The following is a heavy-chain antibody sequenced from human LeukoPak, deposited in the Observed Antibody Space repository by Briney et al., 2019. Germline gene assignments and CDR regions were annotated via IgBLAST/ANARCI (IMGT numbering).Heavy chain of an antibody. CDR1: GFTFSSYS. Sequence: GGSLRLSCAASGFTFSSYSMNWVRQAPGKGLEWVSSISSSSGYIKYADSVKGRFTISRDNAKNSLYLQMNSLRAEDTAVYYCAKDGRYYDNSGYYFGDYFDYWGQGTLVTVSS. J-gene: IGHJ4*02. V-gene: IGHV3-21*04. CDR3: AKDGRYYDNSGYYFGDYFDY. CDR2: ISSSSGYI. D-gene: IGHD3-22*01.